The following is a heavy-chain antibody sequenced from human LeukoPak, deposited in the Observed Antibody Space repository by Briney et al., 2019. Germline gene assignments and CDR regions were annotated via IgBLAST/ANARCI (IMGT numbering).Heavy chain of an antibody. V-gene: IGHV3-21*01. CDR2: ISSTGAYI. J-gene: IGHJ4*02. Sequence: GRSLRLFCAASGFAFNTYTMNWVRQTPGKGLEWVSSISSTGAYIYHADSMDGRFTVSRDNARNLLYLHMNSLRAEDSAMYFCARVSSNPYSRGYYHFDYWGQGTLVTVSS. CDR1: GFAFNTYT. D-gene: IGHD6-25*01. CDR3: ARVSSNPYSRGYYHFDY.